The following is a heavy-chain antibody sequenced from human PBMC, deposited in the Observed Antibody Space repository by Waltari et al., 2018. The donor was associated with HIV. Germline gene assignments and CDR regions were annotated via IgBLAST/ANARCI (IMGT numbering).Heavy chain of an antibody. CDR3: STGASRRFRWDHFGMDV. J-gene: IGHJ6*02. Sequence: QVQLVQSGAEVKKPGASVKVSCKVSGYTLTELYMHWVRQAPGKGLEWMGGFEQEEGETVYAQKCQGRVNRTEDTSTDAAYMGLRSRRSEETAVYYCSTGASRRFRWDHFGMDVWGQGTTVTVSS. V-gene: IGHV1-24*01. D-gene: IGHD1-26*01. CDR1: GYTLTELY. CDR2: FEQEEGET.